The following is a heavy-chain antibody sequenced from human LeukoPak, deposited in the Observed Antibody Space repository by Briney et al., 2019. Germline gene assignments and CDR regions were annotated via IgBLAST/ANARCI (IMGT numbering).Heavy chain of an antibody. V-gene: IGHV3-23*01. CDR3: AKDLSYGSGK. CDR1: GFTFSTYT. Sequence: PGGSLRHSCAASGFTFSTYTMSWVRQAPGKGLEWVSAISGSGGGGTTNYADSVKGRFTIARDDYKNTLYLQMNSLRAEDTAVYYCAKDLSYGSGKWGQGTLVTVSS. J-gene: IGHJ4*02. CDR2: ISGSGGGGTT. D-gene: IGHD3-10*01.